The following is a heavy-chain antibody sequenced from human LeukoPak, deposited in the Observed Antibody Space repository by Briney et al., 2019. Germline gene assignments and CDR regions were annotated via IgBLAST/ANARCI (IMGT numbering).Heavy chain of an antibody. CDR2: IYPGDSDT. J-gene: IGHJ5*02. V-gene: IGHV5-51*01. D-gene: IGHD4-23*01. CDR3: ARSTTVVAFNWFDL. CDR1: GYSFTNYW. Sequence: GESLKISCKGSGYSFTNYWIGWVRQMPGKGLEWMGIIYPGDSDTRYSRSFQGQVTISADKSINTAYLQWSSLKASDTAMYYCARSTTVVAFNWFDLWGQGTLVTVSS.